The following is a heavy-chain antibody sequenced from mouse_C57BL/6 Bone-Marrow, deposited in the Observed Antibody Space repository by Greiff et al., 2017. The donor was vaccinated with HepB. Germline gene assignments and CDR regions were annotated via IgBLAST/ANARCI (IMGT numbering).Heavy chain of an antibody. CDR3: ARTTVVTYWYFDV. J-gene: IGHJ1*03. V-gene: IGHV5-17*01. CDR2: ISSGSSTI. Sequence: EVHLVESGGGLVKPGGSLKLSCAASGFTFSDYGMHWVRQAPEKGLAWVAYISSGSSTIYYADTVKGRFTISRDNAKNTLFLQMTSLRSEDTAMYYCARTTVVTYWYFDVWGTGTTVTVSS. D-gene: IGHD1-1*01. CDR1: GFTFSDYG.